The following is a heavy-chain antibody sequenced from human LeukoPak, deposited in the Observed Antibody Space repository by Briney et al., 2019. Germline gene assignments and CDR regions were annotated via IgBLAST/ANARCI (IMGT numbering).Heavy chain of an antibody. CDR2: IIPIFGTA. CDR3: ARAVVVVPAAHYYYYMDV. D-gene: IGHD2-2*01. J-gene: IGHJ6*03. CDR1: GGTFSSYA. Sequence: GASVKVSCKASGGTFSSYAISWVRQAPGQGLEWMGGIIPIFGTANYAQKFQGRVTITADESTSTAYMELSSLRSEDTAVYYCARAVVVVPAAHYYYYMDVWGKGTTVTISS. V-gene: IGHV1-69*01.